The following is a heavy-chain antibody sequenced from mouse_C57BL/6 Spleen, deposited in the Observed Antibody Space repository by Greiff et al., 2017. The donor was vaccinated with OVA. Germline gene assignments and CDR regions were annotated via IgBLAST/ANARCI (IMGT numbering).Heavy chain of an antibody. D-gene: IGHD1-1*01. CDR2: IDPTSGGT. CDR3: ARWRGSSYDY. Sequence: QVQLQQPGAELVKPGASVKLSSKASGYTFPSYWLPWVKQRPGRGLEGIGRIDPTSGGTKYNEKFKSKATLTVDKPSSTAYRQLSSLTSEDYAGYYCARWRGSSYDYWGQGTTLTVSS. V-gene: IGHV1-72*01. J-gene: IGHJ2*01. CDR1: GYTFPSYW.